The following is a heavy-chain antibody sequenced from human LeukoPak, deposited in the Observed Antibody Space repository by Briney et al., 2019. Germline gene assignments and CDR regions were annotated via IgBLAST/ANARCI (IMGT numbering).Heavy chain of an antibody. J-gene: IGHJ4*02. CDR2: ISYDGSNK. D-gene: IGHD1-1*01. CDR1: GFTFSSYA. V-gene: IGHV3-30*04. CDR3: ARDANELVPFDY. Sequence: GRSLRLSCAASGFTFSSYAMHWVRQAPGKGLEWVAVISYDGSNKYYADSVKGRFTISRDNSKNTLYLQMNSLRAEDTAVYYCARDANELVPFDYWGQGTLVTVSS.